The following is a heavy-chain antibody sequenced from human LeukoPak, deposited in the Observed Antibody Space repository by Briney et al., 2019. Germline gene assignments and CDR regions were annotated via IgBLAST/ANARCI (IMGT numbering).Heavy chain of an antibody. CDR3: TTEMVRGEVVY. CDR1: GFTFINAW. CDR2: IKSKTDGGTT. D-gene: IGHD3-10*01. Sequence: PGGSLRLSCAASGFTFINAWMSWVRQAPGKGLEWVGRIKSKTDGGTTDYAAPVKGRFTISRDDSKNTLYLQMNSLKTEDTAVYYCTTEMVRGEVVYWGQGTLVTVSS. J-gene: IGHJ4*02. V-gene: IGHV3-15*01.